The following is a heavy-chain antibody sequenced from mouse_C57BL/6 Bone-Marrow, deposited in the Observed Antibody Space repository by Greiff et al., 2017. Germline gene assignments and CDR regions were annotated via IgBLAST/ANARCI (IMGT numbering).Heavy chain of an antibody. D-gene: IGHD1-1*01. CDR3: ARRYGSSFDY. Sequence: VQLQQSGPELVKPGASVKISCKASGYSFTDYYMNWVKQSPGKGLEWIGLINPDYGTTSYNKKFKGKATLTVDKSSSTAYMQLNSLSSEDSAAYYCARRYGSSFDYWGRGTTPTVTS. V-gene: IGHV1-39*01. CDR1: GYSFTDYY. CDR2: INPDYGTT. J-gene: IGHJ2*01.